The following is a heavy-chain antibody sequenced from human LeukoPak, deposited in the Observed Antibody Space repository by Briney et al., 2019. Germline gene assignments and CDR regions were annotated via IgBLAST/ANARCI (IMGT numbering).Heavy chain of an antibody. CDR2: ITSDRRTI. D-gene: IGHD6-19*01. CDR3: AREHSSGWYFDY. CDR1: GFTFSIYS. V-gene: IGHV3-48*01. J-gene: IGHJ4*02. Sequence: GGSLRLSCAASGFTFSIYSMNWVRQAPGKGLEWVSYITSDRRTISYADPVKGRFTISRDNSKNTLYLQMNSLRAEDTAVYYCAREHSSGWYFDYWGQGTLVTVSS.